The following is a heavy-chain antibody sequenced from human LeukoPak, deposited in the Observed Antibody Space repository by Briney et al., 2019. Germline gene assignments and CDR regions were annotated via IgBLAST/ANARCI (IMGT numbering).Heavy chain of an antibody. Sequence: PSETLSLTCTVSGGSISSSSYYWGWIRQPAGKGLEWIGRIYTSGGTNYNPSLKSRVTMSVDTSKNQCTLKLSSVTAADTAVYYSARVGDYALKDWRQGTLVTVSS. CDR1: GGSISSSSYY. CDR2: IYTSGGT. CDR3: ARVGDYALKD. D-gene: IGHD3-16*01. V-gene: IGHV4-61*02. J-gene: IGHJ4*02.